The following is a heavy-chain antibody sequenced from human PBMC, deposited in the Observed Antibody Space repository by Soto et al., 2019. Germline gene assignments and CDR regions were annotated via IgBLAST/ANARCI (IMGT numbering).Heavy chain of an antibody. CDR3: AKRYGSGSYRDFNSYYGMDI. V-gene: IGHV3-23*01. J-gene: IGHJ6*02. CDR2: VSPTGEQR. CDR1: RFTFRNYG. D-gene: IGHD3-10*01. Sequence: GGSLRLSCAASRFTFRNYGMSWVRQGPGKGLEWVSGVSPTGEQRFYVDSVKGRFFISRDNSQNTLSLEMSNLRADDTAVYYCAKRYGSGSYRDFNSYYGMDIWGQGTSVTVSS.